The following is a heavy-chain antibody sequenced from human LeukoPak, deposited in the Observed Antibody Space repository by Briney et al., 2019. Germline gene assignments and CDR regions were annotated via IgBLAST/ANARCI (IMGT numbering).Heavy chain of an antibody. CDR3: AKDGVSFNKRWDWFDP. D-gene: IGHD1-26*01. Sequence: GGSLRLSCAASGFSFSRFAMTWVRQAPGKGLEWVSTIRSNGATASNADSVKGRFTISRDNSKSTVSLQLNSLRAEDTAVYYCAKDGVSFNKRWDWFDPWGQGTLVTVSS. J-gene: IGHJ5*02. V-gene: IGHV3-23*01. CDR1: GFSFSRFA. CDR2: IRSNGATA.